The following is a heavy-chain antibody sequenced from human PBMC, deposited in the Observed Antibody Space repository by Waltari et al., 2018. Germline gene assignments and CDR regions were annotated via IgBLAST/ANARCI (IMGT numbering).Heavy chain of an antibody. J-gene: IGHJ3*02. D-gene: IGHD6-13*01. Sequence: QVQLQESGPGLVKPSETLSLTCTVSGGSVSSGSSYWTWHRQPPGKGLEWIGYIYYSGSTNYNPSLKRRVTISVDTSKNQFSLKLTSVIAADTAVYYCATSLVVAAAGTPVAFDIWGQGTMVTVSS. CDR1: GGSVSSGSSY. CDR3: ATSLVVAAAGTPVAFDI. CDR2: IYYSGST. V-gene: IGHV4-61*01.